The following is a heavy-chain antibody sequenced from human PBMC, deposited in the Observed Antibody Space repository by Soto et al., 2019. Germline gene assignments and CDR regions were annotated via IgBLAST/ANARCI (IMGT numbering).Heavy chain of an antibody. J-gene: IGHJ4*02. Sequence: PGGSLRLSCAASGFTFSTYWMSWVRQTPGKGLEWVANIKEDGSDKYYVDSVKGRFTISRDNAKDSLFLQMNSLRAEDTAVYYCARDRGWGIVVVPASFDYWGQGALVTVSS. CDR1: GFTFSTYW. V-gene: IGHV3-7*01. D-gene: IGHD2-2*01. CDR3: ARDRGWGIVVVPASFDY. CDR2: IKEDGSDK.